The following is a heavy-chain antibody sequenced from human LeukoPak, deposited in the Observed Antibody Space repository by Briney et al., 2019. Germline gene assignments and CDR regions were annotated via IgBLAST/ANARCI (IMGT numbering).Heavy chain of an antibody. Sequence: ASVKVSCKASGYTITGYYMHWVRQAPGQGLEWMGWINPNSGGTNYAQKFQGWVTMTRDTSISTAYMELSRLRSDDTAVYYCAREGGYSNYYYYGMDVWGQGTTVTVSS. V-gene: IGHV1-2*04. CDR3: AREGGYSNYYYYGMDV. J-gene: IGHJ6*02. CDR1: GYTITGYY. CDR2: INPNSGGT. D-gene: IGHD4-11*01.